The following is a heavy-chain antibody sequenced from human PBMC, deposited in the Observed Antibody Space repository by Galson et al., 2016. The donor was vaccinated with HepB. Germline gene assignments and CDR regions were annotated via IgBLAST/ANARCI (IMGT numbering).Heavy chain of an antibody. J-gene: IGHJ4*02. D-gene: IGHD2-8*01. CDR3: ARGGKGGYCTKGVCLSFAY. CDR1: GYTFSSYS. CDR2: ISGYSGNT. Sequence: SVKVSCKASGYTFSSYSITWVRQAPGQGLEWMGWISGYSGNTYYAQKLQDRVTMTTDTSTNTAYMELRSLRSDDTAVYYCARGGKGGYCTKGVCLSFAYWGQGTLVTVSS. V-gene: IGHV1-18*04.